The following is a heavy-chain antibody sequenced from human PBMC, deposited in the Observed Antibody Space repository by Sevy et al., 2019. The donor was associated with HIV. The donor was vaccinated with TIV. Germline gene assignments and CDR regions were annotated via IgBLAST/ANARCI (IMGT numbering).Heavy chain of an antibody. CDR2: ISAYNGNT. CDR3: ARSSLAVAFDY. Sequence: ASVKVSCKASGYTFTSYGISWVRQAPGQGLEWMGWISAYNGNTNYAQKLQGRVTMTTDKSTRTANMELRSLGSDDTAVYYCARSSLAVAFDYWGQGTLVTVSS. V-gene: IGHV1-18*01. J-gene: IGHJ4*02. CDR1: GYTFTSYG. D-gene: IGHD6-19*01.